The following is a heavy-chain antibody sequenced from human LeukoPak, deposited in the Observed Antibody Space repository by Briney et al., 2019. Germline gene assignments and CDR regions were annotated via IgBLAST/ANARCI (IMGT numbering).Heavy chain of an antibody. Sequence: GRSLRLSCEASGFTFSHYAMHWVRQAPGKGLEWVAVMSSDGNKNYYADSVKGRFTISRDNSKDTLYLEMHSLIREDTAVYYCARDLRGDYDFWSGRFPIDWGRGTLVTVPS. V-gene: IGHV3-30*04. CDR3: ARDLRGDYDFWSGRFPID. CDR2: MSSDGNKN. D-gene: IGHD3-3*01. J-gene: IGHJ4*02. CDR1: GFTFSHYA.